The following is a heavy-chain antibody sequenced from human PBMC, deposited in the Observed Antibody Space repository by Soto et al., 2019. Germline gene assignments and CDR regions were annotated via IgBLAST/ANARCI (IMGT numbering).Heavy chain of an antibody. J-gene: IGHJ4*01. CDR2: ISDTGVGT. CDR1: GFTFCSYA. V-gene: IGHV3-23*01. D-gene: IGHD1-20*01. CDR3: AKGASKYKWNYCDY. Sequence: PGGSLRLSCAASGFTFCSYAMTWVRQAPGKGLDWVSTISDTGVGTIYADSVRGRFTISRDNSKNTLYLEMNSLRVEDTAVYYCAKGASKYKWNYCDYWGPGTLVTVSS.